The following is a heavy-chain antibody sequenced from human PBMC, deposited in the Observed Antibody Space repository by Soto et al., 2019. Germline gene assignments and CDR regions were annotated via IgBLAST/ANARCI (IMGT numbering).Heavy chain of an antibody. CDR2: IYHSETT. D-gene: IGHD4-17*01. CDR3: ARYRDYGDYGYFDS. Sequence: PSETQSLICTVSGGSVSGGIYYWTWFRQPPGKGLEWIGYIYHSETTNYNASLRSRVTISVDTSKNQFSLRLTSVTAADTAVYYCARYRDYGDYGYFDSWGHGTMVTVYS. J-gene: IGHJ4*01. CDR1: GGSVSGGIYY. V-gene: IGHV4-61*01.